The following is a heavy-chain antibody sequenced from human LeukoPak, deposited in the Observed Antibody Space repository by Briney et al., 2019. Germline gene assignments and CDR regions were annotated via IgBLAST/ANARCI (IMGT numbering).Heavy chain of an antibody. CDR3: ARLYCSGGSCYPTDY. CDR1: GYSFTSYW. D-gene: IGHD2-15*01. J-gene: IGHJ4*02. V-gene: IGHV5-51*01. Sequence: GESLKISCKGSGYSFTSYWIGWVRQMPGKGLEWMGIIYPGASDTRYSPSFQGQVTISADKSISTAYLQWSSLKASDTAMYYRARLYCSGGSCYPTDYWGQGTLVTVSS. CDR2: IYPGASDT.